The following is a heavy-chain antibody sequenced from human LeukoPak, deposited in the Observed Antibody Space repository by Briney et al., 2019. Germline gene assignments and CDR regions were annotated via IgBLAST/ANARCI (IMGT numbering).Heavy chain of an antibody. CDR2: IRGDGTNP. CDR3: ARDTYYAPFDP. D-gene: IGHD2/OR15-2a*01. V-gene: IGHV3-74*01. Sequence: GGSLRLSCGASGFIITTYGVHWVRQAPGKGLVWVSRIRGDGTNPIYADSVKGRFTISRDNAKNTLYLQMNSLRAEDTAVYYCARDTYYAPFDPWGQGTPVTVSS. CDR1: GFIITTYG. J-gene: IGHJ5*02.